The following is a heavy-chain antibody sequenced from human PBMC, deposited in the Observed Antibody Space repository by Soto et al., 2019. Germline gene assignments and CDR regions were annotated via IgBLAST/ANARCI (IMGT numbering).Heavy chain of an antibody. V-gene: IGHV4-59*01. CDR2: IYYSGST. CDR1: GASLSGFH. J-gene: IGHJ6*02. D-gene: IGHD6-13*01. Sequence: KPSETLSLTCTASGASLSGFHWSWIRKPPGKGLEWIGYIYYSGSTNYNPSLKSRVTISVDTSKNQFSLKLSSVNAADTDVYYCARKSGSSWYDYYYGMDVWGQGTTVTVSS. CDR3: ARKSGSSWYDYYYGMDV.